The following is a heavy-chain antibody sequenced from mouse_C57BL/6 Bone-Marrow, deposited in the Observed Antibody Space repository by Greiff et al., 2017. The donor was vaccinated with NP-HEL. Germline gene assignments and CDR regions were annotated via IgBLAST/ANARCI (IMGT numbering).Heavy chain of an antibody. CDR1: GFTFSSYA. V-gene: IGHV5-4*01. D-gene: IGHD4-1*01. CDR3: ARGPSNWDNY. Sequence: DVHLVESGGGLVKPGGSLKLSCAASGFTFSSYAMSWVRQTPEKRLEWVATISDGGSYTYYPDNVKGRFTISRDNAKNNLYLQMSHLKSEDTAMYYCARGPSNWDNYWGQGTTLTVSS. J-gene: IGHJ2*01. CDR2: ISDGGSYT.